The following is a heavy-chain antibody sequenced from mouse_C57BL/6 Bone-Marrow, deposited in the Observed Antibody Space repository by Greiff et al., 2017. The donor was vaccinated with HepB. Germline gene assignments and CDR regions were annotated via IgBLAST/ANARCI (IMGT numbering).Heavy chain of an antibody. V-gene: IGHV1-55*01. Sequence: VQLQQPGAELVKPGASVKMSCKASGYTFTSYWITWVKQRPGQGLEWIGDIYPGSGSTNYNEKFKSKATLTVDTSSSTAYMQLSSLTSEDSAVYYCARPLLLRGYFDYWGQGTTLTVSS. CDR1: GYTFTSYW. D-gene: IGHD1-1*01. CDR3: ARPLLLRGYFDY. CDR2: IYPGSGST. J-gene: IGHJ2*01.